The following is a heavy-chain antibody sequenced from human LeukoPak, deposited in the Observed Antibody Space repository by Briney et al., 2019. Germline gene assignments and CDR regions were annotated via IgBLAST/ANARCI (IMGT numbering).Heavy chain of an antibody. V-gene: IGHV4-59*01. Sequence: SETLSLTCTVSGGAISSYYWSWIRQPPGKGLGWIAYIYNSVSTKYNPSLKSRVTISVDTSKNQFSLRLTSVTAADTAVYFCARVTAGTYFQHWGQGTLVTVSS. D-gene: IGHD6-19*01. J-gene: IGHJ1*01. CDR2: IYNSVST. CDR1: GGAISSYY. CDR3: ARVTAGTYFQH.